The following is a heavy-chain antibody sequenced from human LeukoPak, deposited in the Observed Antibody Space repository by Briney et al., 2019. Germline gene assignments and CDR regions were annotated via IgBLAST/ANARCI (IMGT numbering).Heavy chain of an antibody. D-gene: IGHD5-18*01. V-gene: IGHV3-23*01. Sequence: PGGSLRLSCAASGFTFSIFAMSWVRQAPGKGLEWDSTISGSGGSTHYADSVKGRFTISRDNSKNTLYLQMNSLRAEDTAVYYCVRGYSYGWFDPWGQGTLVTVSS. J-gene: IGHJ5*02. CDR1: GFTFSIFA. CDR2: ISGSGGST. CDR3: VRGYSYGWFDP.